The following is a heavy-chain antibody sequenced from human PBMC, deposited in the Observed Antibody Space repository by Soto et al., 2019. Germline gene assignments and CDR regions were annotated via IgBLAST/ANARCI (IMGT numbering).Heavy chain of an antibody. J-gene: IGHJ4*02. CDR1: GGSISSGGYY. Sequence: SETLSLTCTVSGGSISSGGYYWSWIRQHPGKGLEWIGYIYYSGSTYYNPSLKSRVTISVDTSKNQFSLKLSSVTAADTAVYYCARRYSSSFDYWGQGTLVTISS. CDR3: ARRYSSSFDY. V-gene: IGHV4-31*03. CDR2: IYYSGST. D-gene: IGHD6-13*01.